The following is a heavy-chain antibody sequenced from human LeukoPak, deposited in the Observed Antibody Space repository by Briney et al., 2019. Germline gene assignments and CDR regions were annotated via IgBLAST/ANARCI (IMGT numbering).Heavy chain of an antibody. CDR2: IYYSGST. CDR1: GGSISSGGYY. CDR3: ARVLLHRMIVVVMDAFDI. D-gene: IGHD3-22*01. V-gene: IGHV4-31*03. Sequence: PSETLSLTCTVSGGSISSGGYYWSWIRQHPGKGLEWIGYIYYSGSTYYNPSLKSRVTISVDTSKNQFSLKLSSVTAADTAVYYCARVLLHRMIVVVMDAFDIWGQGTMVTVSS. J-gene: IGHJ3*02.